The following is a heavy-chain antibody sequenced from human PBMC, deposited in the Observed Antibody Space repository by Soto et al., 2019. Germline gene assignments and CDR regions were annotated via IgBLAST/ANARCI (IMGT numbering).Heavy chain of an antibody. CDR2: ISWNSGTI. Sequence: EVQLVESGGGLVQPGRSLRLSCAASGFTFDDYAMHWVRQAPGKGREWVSGISWNSGTIDYPDSVKGRFTISRDNAYNTLYLQMNGLRPEDTALYYCAKGALRFLEYDAFEIWGQGTRLTVSS. J-gene: IGHJ3*02. D-gene: IGHD3-3*01. CDR1: GFTFDDYA. CDR3: AKGALRFLEYDAFEI. V-gene: IGHV3-9*01.